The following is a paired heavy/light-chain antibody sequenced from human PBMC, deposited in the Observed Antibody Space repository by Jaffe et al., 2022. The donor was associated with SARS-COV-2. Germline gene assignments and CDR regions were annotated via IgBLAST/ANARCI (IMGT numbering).Light chain of an antibody. CDR2: GTS. CDR3: QQYGTSPWT. V-gene: IGKV3-20*01. Sequence: ENVLTQSPGTLSLSPGERATLSCRASQSFRSNSLAWYQQKPSQAPRLLIYGTSSRATGIPDRFSGSGSGTDFTLTISRLEPEDFAVYYCQQYGTSPWTFGQGTKVEIK. J-gene: IGKJ1*01. CDR1: QSFRSNS.
Heavy chain of an antibody. Sequence: QITLKESGPTLVKPAQTLTLTCTFSGFSLRTTGVGVGWIRQAPGKALEWLAFIYWDDDRRYNPSVKNGLTITKDTSRNQVVLTMTNMDPVDTGKYYCVRRPIRGVHWFDPWGQGTLVTVSS. CDR2: IYWDDDR. J-gene: IGHJ5*02. CDR1: GFSLRTTGVG. V-gene: IGHV2-5*02. D-gene: IGHD3-10*01. CDR3: VRRPIRGVHWFDP.